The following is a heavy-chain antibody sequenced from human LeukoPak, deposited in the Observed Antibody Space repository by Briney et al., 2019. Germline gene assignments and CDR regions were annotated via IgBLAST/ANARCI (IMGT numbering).Heavy chain of an antibody. J-gene: IGHJ3*02. D-gene: IGHD4-23*01. Sequence: PGGSLRLSCAASGFTFSSYSMNWVRQAPGKGLEWVSTISSSSSYIYYADSVKGRFTISRDNAKNSLYLQMNSLRAEDTAVYYCARDRSEPYGGNSFDIWGQGTMVTVYS. CDR1: GFTFSSYS. CDR2: ISSSSSYI. V-gene: IGHV3-21*01. CDR3: ARDRSEPYGGNSFDI.